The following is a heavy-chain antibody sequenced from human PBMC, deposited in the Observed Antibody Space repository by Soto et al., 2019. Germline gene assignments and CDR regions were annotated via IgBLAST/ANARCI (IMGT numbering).Heavy chain of an antibody. CDR1: GGSISSYY. J-gene: IGHJ4*02. Sequence: SETLSLTCPVSGGSISSYYWSWIRQPPGKGLEWIGYIYYSGSTNYNPSLKSRVTISVDTSKNQFSLKLSSVTAADTAVYYCARDLATVTLGYFDYWGQGTLVTVSS. CDR2: IYYSGST. CDR3: ARDLATVTLGYFDY. D-gene: IGHD4-17*01. V-gene: IGHV4-59*01.